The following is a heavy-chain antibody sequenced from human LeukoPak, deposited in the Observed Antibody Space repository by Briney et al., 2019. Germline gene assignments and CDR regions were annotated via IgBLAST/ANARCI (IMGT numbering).Heavy chain of an antibody. CDR3: ARDMGRAWYGPSDS. CDR1: GFIFSTYG. CDR2: IWNDGSET. Sequence: GGSRRLLCAASGFIFSTYGMHWVRQAPGKRLEWVAVIWNDGSETFHADSVKGRFRIARDNSKNTLYLQMNSLRAEDTAVYFCARDMGRAWYGPSDSGGQGTLVTVSS. D-gene: IGHD6-13*01. V-gene: IGHV3-33*01. J-gene: IGHJ4*02.